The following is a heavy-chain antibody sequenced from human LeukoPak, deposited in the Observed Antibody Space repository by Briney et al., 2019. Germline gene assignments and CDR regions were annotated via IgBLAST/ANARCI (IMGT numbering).Heavy chain of an antibody. CDR3: TKRSRGYYDY. V-gene: IGHV3-66*02. J-gene: IGHJ4*02. CDR1: GFTVSTDN. Sequence: LAGGSLRLSCAASGFTVSTDNMSWVRQVPGKGLEWVSVVYSGNDGTNYADSVRGRFTISRDDSKNMVYLQMNNLRLEDAAVYYCTKRSRGYYDYRGQGTLVTVSS. CDR2: VYSGNDGT. D-gene: IGHD3-10*01.